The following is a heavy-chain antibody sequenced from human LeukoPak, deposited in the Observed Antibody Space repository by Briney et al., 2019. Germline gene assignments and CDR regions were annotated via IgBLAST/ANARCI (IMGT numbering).Heavy chain of an antibody. CDR1: GFTFRSYS. CDR2: ISSGSGTI. V-gene: IGHV3-48*01. CDR3: AREFVLRFFEGYMDV. Sequence: GGSLRLSCAASGFTFRSYSMNWVRQAPGKGLEWVSYISSGSGTIYYADSVKGRFTISRDNAKNSLYLQMNSLRTEDTAVYYCAREFVLRFFEGYMDVWGKGTTVTVSS. D-gene: IGHD3-3*01. J-gene: IGHJ6*03.